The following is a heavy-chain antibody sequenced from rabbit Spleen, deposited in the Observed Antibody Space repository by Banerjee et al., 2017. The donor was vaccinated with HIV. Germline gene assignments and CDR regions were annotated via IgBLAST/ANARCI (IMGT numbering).Heavy chain of an antibody. V-gene: IGHV1S7*01. D-gene: IGHD2-1*01. CDR3: VREAGYGDYIDGVFNL. Sequence: QLAESGGGLVQPGGSLKLSCKASGFDFSTYSMSWVRQAPGKGLEWIGYIVPIFGVTYYANWVNGRFTISSHNAQNTLYLQLDSLTAADTATYFCVREAGYGDYIDGVFNLWGQGTLVTVS. CDR2: IVPIFGVT. CDR1: GFDFSTYS. J-gene: IGHJ4*01.